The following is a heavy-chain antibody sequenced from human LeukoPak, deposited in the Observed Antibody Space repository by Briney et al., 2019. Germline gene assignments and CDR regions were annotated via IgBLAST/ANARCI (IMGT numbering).Heavy chain of an antibody. CDR2: INLDGNDK. CDR1: GFIFSSHW. D-gene: IGHD1-26*01. V-gene: IGHV3-7*01. J-gene: IGHJ4*02. CDR3: VRSGSYFSK. Sequence: GGSLRLSCATSGFIFSSHWMSWVRQAPGKGLEWVANINLDGNDKNYVDSVKGRFTISRDNAKNSLYLQMNSLRAEDTAMYYCVRSGSYFSKWGQGTLVTVSS.